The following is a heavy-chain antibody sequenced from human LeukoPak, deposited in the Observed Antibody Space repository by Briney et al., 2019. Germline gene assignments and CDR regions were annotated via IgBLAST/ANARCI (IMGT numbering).Heavy chain of an antibody. V-gene: IGHV1-2*06. CDR1: GGTFSSYA. CDR2: INPNSGGT. CDR3: ARNGGRYYYYGMDV. J-gene: IGHJ6*02. D-gene: IGHD4-23*01. Sequence: ASVKVSCKASGGTFSSYAISWVRQAPGQGLEWMGRINPNSGGTNYAQKFQGRVTMTRDTSISTAYMELSRLRSDDTAVYYCARNGGRYYYYGMDVWGQGTTVTVSS.